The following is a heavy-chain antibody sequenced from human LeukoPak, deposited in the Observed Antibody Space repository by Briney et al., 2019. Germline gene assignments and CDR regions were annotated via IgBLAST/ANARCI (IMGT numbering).Heavy chain of an antibody. Sequence: PGASVKVSCKASRGTFSSYAISCVRHAPGQGLEWMGRTNPNSGGTNYAQKFEGSVTMTRDTTSSTAYMELSRLRSDDTDVYYCARRGPINVAIALKISPLNSKFDPWGQGTLVTVSS. CDR2: TNPNSGGT. CDR1: RGTFSSYA. J-gene: IGHJ5*02. CDR3: ARRGPINVAIALKISPLNSKFDP. V-gene: IGHV1-2*02. D-gene: IGHD4-23*01.